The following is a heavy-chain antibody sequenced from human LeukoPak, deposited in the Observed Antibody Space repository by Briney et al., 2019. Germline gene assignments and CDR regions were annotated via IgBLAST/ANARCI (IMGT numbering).Heavy chain of an antibody. V-gene: IGHV6-1*01. CDR3: ARDGRIAVAGTGYYYYYYMDV. J-gene: IGHJ6*03. Sequence: SQTLSLTCAISGDSVSSNSAAWNWIRQSPSRGLEWLGRTYYRSKWYNDYAVSVKSRITINPDTSKNQFSLQLNSVTPEDTAVYYCARDGRIAVAGTGYYYYYYMDVWGKGTTVTVSS. CDR1: GDSVSSNSAA. D-gene: IGHD6-19*01. CDR2: TYYRSKWYN.